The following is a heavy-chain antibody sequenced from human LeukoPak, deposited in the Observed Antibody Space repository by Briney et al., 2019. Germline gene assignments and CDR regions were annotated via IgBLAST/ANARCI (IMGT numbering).Heavy chain of an antibody. V-gene: IGHV1-2*02. CDR1: GYSFTRYY. D-gene: IGHD6-13*01. CDR2: INPSSGGT. Sequence: ASVKVSCKTSGYSFTRYYIHWVRQAPGQGLEWMGWINPSSGGTEYAQKFQGRVTMTGDTSISTAYMELSRLRSDDTAVYYCARDRGSNWYVDYWGQGTLVTVSS. CDR3: ARDRGSNWYVDY. J-gene: IGHJ4*02.